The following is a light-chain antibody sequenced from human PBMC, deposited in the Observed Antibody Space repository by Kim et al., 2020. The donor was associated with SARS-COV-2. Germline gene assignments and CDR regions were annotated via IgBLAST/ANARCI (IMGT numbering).Light chain of an antibody. Sequence: VTISCTESSSNSGAGYDVQWYQHRPGTAHKLLTYGNTNRPSGVPVRFSGSKSGTSASLAITWLQTEDEGTYFCQSYDSSLTGSRVFGGGTQLTVL. CDR2: GNT. J-gene: IGLJ3*02. CDR1: SSNSGAGYD. CDR3: QSYDSSLTGSRV. V-gene: IGLV1-40*01.